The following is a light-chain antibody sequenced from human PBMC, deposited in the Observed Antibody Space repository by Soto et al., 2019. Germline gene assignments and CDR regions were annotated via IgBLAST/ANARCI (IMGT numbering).Light chain of an antibody. CDR2: WAS. Sequence: DIVMTQSPDSLAVSLGERATINFNSSQMVLYSSNNKNYLAWYQHKPGQPPKLLIYWASTRESGVPDRFSGSGSGTDFTLTISGLQAADVAVYYCQQYYSAPPTFGQGTKVDI. CDR1: QMVLYSSNNKNY. V-gene: IGKV4-1*01. CDR3: QQYYSAPPT. J-gene: IGKJ1*01.